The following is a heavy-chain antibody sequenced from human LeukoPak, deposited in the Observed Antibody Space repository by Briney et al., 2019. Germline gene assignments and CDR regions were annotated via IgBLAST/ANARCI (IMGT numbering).Heavy chain of an antibody. V-gene: IGHV4-61*01. D-gene: IGHD3-22*01. Sequence: PSGTLSLTCTVSGYYIRSGFYWGWIRQPPGKGLEWIGYIYYSGSTNYNPSLKSRVTISVDTSKNQFSLKLSSVTAADTAVYYCARGRYYYDSSGYSHAFDIWGQGTMVTVSS. CDR1: GYYIRSGFY. J-gene: IGHJ3*02. CDR3: ARGRYYYDSSGYSHAFDI. CDR2: IYYSGST.